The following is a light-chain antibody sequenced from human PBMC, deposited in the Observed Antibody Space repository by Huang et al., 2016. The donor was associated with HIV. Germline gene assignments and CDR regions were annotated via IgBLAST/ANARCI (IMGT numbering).Light chain of an antibody. Sequence: EIVLTQSPGTLSLSPGERATLSCRARQSVSSSYLAWDQQKPGQAPRLLIYGASSRATGIPDRFRGSGSGTDFTLTISRLEPEDFAVYYCQQYGSSPLFTFGPGTKVDIK. CDR3: QQYGSSPLFT. V-gene: IGKV3-20*01. CDR1: QSVSSSY. CDR2: GAS. J-gene: IGKJ3*01.